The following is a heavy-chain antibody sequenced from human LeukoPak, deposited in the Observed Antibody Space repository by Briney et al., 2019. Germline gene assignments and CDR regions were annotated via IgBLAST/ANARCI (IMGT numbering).Heavy chain of an antibody. D-gene: IGHD2-15*01. CDR3: ARSGPIADY. J-gene: IGHJ4*02. Sequence: SETLSLTCTVSGGSISSSSYYWGWIRQPPGKGLEWIGEINHSGSTNYNPSLKSRVTISVDTSKNQFSLKLSSVTAADTAVYYCARSGPIADYWGQGTLVTVSS. CDR2: INHSGST. CDR1: GGSISSSSYY. V-gene: IGHV4-39*07.